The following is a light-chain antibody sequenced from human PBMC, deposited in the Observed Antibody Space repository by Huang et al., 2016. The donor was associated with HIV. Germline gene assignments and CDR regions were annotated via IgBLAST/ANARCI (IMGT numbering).Light chain of an antibody. CDR3: QQYYSTPPT. V-gene: IGKV4-1*01. Sequence: DIVMTQSPESLAVSLGERATINCKSSKSLLYRSNNKNYLAWYQQKPGQPPKLLIYGAATRESGVPDRCSGGVSGTDFTLTISSLQAEDVAVYYCQQYYSTPPTFGQGTKLEIK. CDR2: GAA. J-gene: IGKJ2*01. CDR1: KSLLYRSNNKNY.